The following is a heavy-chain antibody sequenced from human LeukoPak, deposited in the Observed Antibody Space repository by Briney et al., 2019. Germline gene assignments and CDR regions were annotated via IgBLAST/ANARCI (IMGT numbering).Heavy chain of an antibody. V-gene: IGHV3-7*01. Sequence: GGSLRLSCTASGFTFSDYWMTWVRQAPGKGPVCVANIKQDGSQRYYVDSVRGRFTISRDNAKNSLFLQMNGLRAEDTAVYYCARRGGSSSRRSPIDYWGQGTLVTVSS. CDR1: GFTFSDYW. D-gene: IGHD6-6*01. CDR3: ARRGGSSSRRSPIDY. CDR2: IKQDGSQR. J-gene: IGHJ4*02.